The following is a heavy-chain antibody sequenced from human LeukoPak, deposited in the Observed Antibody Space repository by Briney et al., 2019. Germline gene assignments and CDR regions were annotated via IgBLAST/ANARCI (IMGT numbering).Heavy chain of an antibody. J-gene: IGHJ4*02. D-gene: IGHD6-13*01. CDR3: AKDPTGQLGTYFDY. CDR1: GFTFSSYG. Sequence: GGSLRLSCAASGFTFSSYGMHWVRQAPGKGLEWVAFILYDGSNKYYADSVKGRFTISRDNSKNTLYLQMNSLRAEDTAVYYCAKDPTGQLGTYFDYWGQGTLVTVSS. V-gene: IGHV3-30*02. CDR2: ILYDGSNK.